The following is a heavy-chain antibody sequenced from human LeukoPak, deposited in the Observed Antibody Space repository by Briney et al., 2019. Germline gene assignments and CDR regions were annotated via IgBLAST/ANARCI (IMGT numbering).Heavy chain of an antibody. Sequence: GGSLRLSCAASGFTFSSYAMSWVRQAPGKGLEWVSAISGSGGSTYYADSVKGRFTISRDNSKNTLYLQMNSLRAEDTAVYYCAKDLARYSSSWYYFDYRGQGTLVTVSS. CDR2: ISGSGGST. CDR1: GFTFSSYA. CDR3: AKDLARYSSSWYYFDY. D-gene: IGHD6-13*01. J-gene: IGHJ4*02. V-gene: IGHV3-23*01.